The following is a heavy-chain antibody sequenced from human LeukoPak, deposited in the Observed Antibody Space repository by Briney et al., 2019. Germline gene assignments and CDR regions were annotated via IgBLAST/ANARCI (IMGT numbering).Heavy chain of an antibody. V-gene: IGHV3-33*01. J-gene: IGHJ4*02. Sequence: GGSLRLSCAASGFTFSTYGMHWVRQAPGKGLEWVAVIWYDGSKKYYADSVKGRFTISRDNSKNTLYLQMDSLRAEDTAVYYCARKYYDRDHLDCWGQGTLVTVSS. D-gene: IGHD1-14*01. CDR2: IWYDGSKK. CDR3: ARKYYDRDHLDC. CDR1: GFTFSTYG.